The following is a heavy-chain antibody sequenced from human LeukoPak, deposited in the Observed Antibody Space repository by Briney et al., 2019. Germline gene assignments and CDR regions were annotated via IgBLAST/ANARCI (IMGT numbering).Heavy chain of an antibody. Sequence: VASVKVSCKASGYTFTNFGMTWVRQAPGQGLECMGWINTNTGNPTYAQGFTGRYVFSLDTSVSTAYLQISSLKAEDTAVYYCARDIRRGITMVASYYMDVWGKGTTVTVSS. CDR3: ARDIRRGITMVASYYMDV. J-gene: IGHJ6*03. CDR1: GYTFTNFG. V-gene: IGHV7-4-1*02. CDR2: INTNTGNP. D-gene: IGHD3-10*01.